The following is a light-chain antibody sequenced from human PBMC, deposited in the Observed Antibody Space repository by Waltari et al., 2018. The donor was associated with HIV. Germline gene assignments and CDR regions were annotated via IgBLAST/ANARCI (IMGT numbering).Light chain of an antibody. V-gene: IGLV2-23*01. CDR1: SSDVGGYNL. J-gene: IGLJ1*01. Sequence: QSALTQPASVSGSPGQSITISCIGTSSDVGGYNLVSWYQQHPGKAPKLMIYEGSKRPSGVSNRFSGSKSGNTASLTISGLQAEDEADYYCCSYAGSSTLVFGTGTKVTVL. CDR3: CSYAGSSTLV. CDR2: EGS.